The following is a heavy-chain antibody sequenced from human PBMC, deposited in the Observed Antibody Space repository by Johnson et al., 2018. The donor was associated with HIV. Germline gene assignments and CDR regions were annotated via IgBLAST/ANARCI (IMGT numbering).Heavy chain of an antibody. CDR1: GFTFSSYG. J-gene: IGHJ3*02. Sequence: GGGVVQPGRSLRLSCAASGFTFSSYGMHWVRQAPGKGLEWVAVIYYDGSNKYYADSVKGRFTISRDNSKNTLYLQMNSLRDEDTAVYYCPKLSDSDGFDIWGQGTMVAVSS. CDR2: IYYDGSNK. D-gene: IGHD6-25*01. V-gene: IGHV3-33*06. CDR3: PKLSDSDGFDI.